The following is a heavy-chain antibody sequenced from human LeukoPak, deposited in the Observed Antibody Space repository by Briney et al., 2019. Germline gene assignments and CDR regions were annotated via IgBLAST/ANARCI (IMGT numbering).Heavy chain of an antibody. CDR1: GYTFTSYG. J-gene: IGHJ4*02. Sequence: ASVEVSCKASGYTFTSYGISWVRQAPGQGLEWMGWISAYNGNTNYAQKLQGRVTMTTDTSTSTAYMELRSLRSDDTAVYYCARDPEWFGEFTADYWGQGTLVTVSS. CDR3: ARDPEWFGEFTADY. V-gene: IGHV1-18*01. D-gene: IGHD3-10*01. CDR2: ISAYNGNT.